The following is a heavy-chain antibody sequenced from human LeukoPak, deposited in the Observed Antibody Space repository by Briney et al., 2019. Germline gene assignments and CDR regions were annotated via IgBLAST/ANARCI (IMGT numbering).Heavy chain of an antibody. Sequence: ASVKVSCKASAYTFTCYGISWVRQAPGQGLEWMGWISAYNGNTNYAQKLQGRVTMTTDTSTSTAYMELSRLRSDDTAVYYCARGRGKHLLWFGVFDSWGQGTLVTVSS. J-gene: IGHJ5*01. V-gene: IGHV1-18*01. CDR2: ISAYNGNT. D-gene: IGHD3-10*01. CDR3: ARGRGKHLLWFGVFDS. CDR1: AYTFTCYG.